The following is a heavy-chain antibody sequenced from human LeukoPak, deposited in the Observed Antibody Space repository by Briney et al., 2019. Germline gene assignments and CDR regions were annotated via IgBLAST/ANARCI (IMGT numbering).Heavy chain of an antibody. CDR3: ARPLSGSSSWHGDAFDI. J-gene: IGHJ3*02. V-gene: IGHV4-39*01. D-gene: IGHD6-13*01. CDR1: GGSISSSTYY. Sequence: SETRSLTCTVSGGSISSSTYYWGWIRQPPGKGLEWIGSIYYSGSTYYNASLKSRVTISADTSKNQFSLKLSSVTAADTAVYYCARPLSGSSSWHGDAFDIWGQGTMVTVSS. CDR2: IYYSGST.